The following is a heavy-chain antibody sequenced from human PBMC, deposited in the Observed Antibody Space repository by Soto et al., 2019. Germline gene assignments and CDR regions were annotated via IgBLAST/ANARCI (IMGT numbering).Heavy chain of an antibody. CDR3: ARSVVGATLVWFDP. Sequence: ASVKVSCKASGYIFSSYGISWVRQAPGQGLEWMGWVSAYNGNTNYPQKLQGRVTMTTDTSTSTAYMELRSLRSDDTAMYYCARSVVGATLVWFDPWGQGTLVTVSS. CDR2: VSAYNGNT. V-gene: IGHV1-18*01. D-gene: IGHD1-26*01. CDR1: GYIFSSYG. J-gene: IGHJ5*02.